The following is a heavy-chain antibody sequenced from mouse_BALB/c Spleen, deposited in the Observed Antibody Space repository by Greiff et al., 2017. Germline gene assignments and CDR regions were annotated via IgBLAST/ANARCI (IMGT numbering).Heavy chain of an antibody. CDR1: GYSITSDYA. Sequence: DVQLQESGPGLVKPSQSLSLTCTVTGYSITSDYAWNWIRQFPGNKLEWMGYISYSGSTSYNPSLKSRISITRDTSKNQFFLQLNSVTTEDTATYYCANLNWEGYFDYWGQGTTLTVSS. CDR2: ISYSGST. CDR3: ANLNWEGYFDY. J-gene: IGHJ2*01. D-gene: IGHD4-1*01. V-gene: IGHV3-2*02.